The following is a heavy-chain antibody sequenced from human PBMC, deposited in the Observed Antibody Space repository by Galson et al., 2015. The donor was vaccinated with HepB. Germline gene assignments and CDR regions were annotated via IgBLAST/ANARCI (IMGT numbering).Heavy chain of an antibody. Sequence: SLRLSCAASGFTVSSNYMSWVRQAPGKGLEWVSVIYSGGSACSADSVKGRFTISRYHSKNTLYLQMNSLRVEDTAVYYCASGPRGGATLYWGQGTLVTVSS. J-gene: IGHJ4*02. CDR1: GFTVSSNY. CDR3: ASGPRGGATLY. V-gene: IGHV3-53*04. D-gene: IGHD1-26*01. CDR2: IYSGGSA.